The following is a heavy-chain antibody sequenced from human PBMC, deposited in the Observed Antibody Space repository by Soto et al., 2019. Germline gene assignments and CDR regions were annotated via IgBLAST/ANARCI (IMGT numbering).Heavy chain of an antibody. V-gene: IGHV1-18*01. CDR2: ISAYNGNT. J-gene: IGHJ6*03. D-gene: IGHD2-2*01. Sequence: GASVKVSCKASGYTFTSYGIRWVRQAPGQGLEWMGWISAYNGNTNYAQKLQGRVTMTTDTSTSTAYMELRSLRSDDTAVYYCARVRGYCSSTSCYGGRYYYYYYMDVWGKGTTVTVSS. CDR3: ARVRGYCSSTSCYGGRYYYYYYMDV. CDR1: GYTFTSYG.